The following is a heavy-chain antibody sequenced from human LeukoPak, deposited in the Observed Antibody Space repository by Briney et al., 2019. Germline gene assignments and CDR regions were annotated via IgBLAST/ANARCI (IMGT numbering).Heavy chain of an antibody. V-gene: IGHV3-30*02. CDR2: IRFDGGNE. J-gene: IGHJ4*02. D-gene: IGHD6-13*01. CDR1: DFTFSDYV. Sequence: GGSLRLSCAASDFTFSDYVMHWVRQAPGKGLEWVAFIRFDGGNEIYGDSVKGRFTISRDDSKDTLYLQMNSLSAEDTAVYFCAKAGYSTSWYYLDFWGQGTLVTVSS. CDR3: AKAGYSTSWYYLDF.